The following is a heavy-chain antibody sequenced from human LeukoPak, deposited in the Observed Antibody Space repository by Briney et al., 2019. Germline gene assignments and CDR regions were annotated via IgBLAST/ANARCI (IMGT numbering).Heavy chain of an antibody. J-gene: IGHJ6*03. D-gene: IGHD5-18*01. CDR3: ARGRRFTAMVTGYYYYMDV. CDR2: IYYSGST. CDR1: GGSISSYY. Sequence: PSETLPLTCTVSGGSISSYYWSWIRQPPGKGLEWIGYIYYSGSTNYNPSLKSRVTISVDTSKNQFSLKLSSVTAADTAVYYCARGRRFTAMVTGYYYYMDVWGKGTTVTVSS. V-gene: IGHV4-59*12.